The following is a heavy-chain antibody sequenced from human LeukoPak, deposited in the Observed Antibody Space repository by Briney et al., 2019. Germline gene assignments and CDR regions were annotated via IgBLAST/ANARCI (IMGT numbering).Heavy chain of an antibody. Sequence: GGSLRLSCAASGFTVSSNYMSWVRQAPGKGLEWVSVIYSGGSTYYADSVKGRFTISRDNSKNTLYPQMNSLRAEDTAVYYCAVAYYYGSGALNDYWGQGTLVTVSS. CDR3: AVAYYYGSGALNDY. D-gene: IGHD3-10*01. V-gene: IGHV3-66*01. CDR1: GFTVSSNY. CDR2: IYSGGST. J-gene: IGHJ4*02.